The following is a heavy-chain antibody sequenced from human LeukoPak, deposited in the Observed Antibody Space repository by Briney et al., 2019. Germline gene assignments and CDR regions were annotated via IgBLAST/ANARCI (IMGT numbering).Heavy chain of an antibody. CDR2: IYYSGST. CDR1: GGSISSGGYY. D-gene: IGHD3-3*01. CDR3: GSSFYDFWSGFSNWFDP. V-gene: IGHV4-31*03. Sequence: SETLSLTCTVSGGSISSGGYYWSWIRQHPGKGLEWIGYIYYSGSTYYNPSLKSRVTISVDTSKNQFSLKPSSVTAADRAVYYCGSSFYDFWSGFSNWFDPRGQGTLVTVSS. J-gene: IGHJ5*02.